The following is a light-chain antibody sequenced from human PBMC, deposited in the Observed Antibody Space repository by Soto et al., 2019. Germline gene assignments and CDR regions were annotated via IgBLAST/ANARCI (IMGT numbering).Light chain of an antibody. CDR3: QSYDSSLSGHVV. J-gene: IGLJ2*01. V-gene: IGLV2-14*01. Sequence: QSALTQPASVSGSLGQSITISCTGTSSDVGAYNYVSWYQQHPDKAPKLLIFEVTNRPSGVPDRFSGSKSGTSASLAITGLQAEDEADYYCQSYDSSLSGHVVFGGGTKVTVL. CDR2: EVT. CDR1: SSDVGAYNY.